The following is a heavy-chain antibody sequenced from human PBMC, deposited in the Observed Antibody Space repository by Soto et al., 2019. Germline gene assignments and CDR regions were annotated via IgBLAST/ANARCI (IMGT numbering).Heavy chain of an antibody. J-gene: IGHJ6*02. CDR3: ARVPYQRSREYYDILTGYGMDV. V-gene: IGHV4-59*01. D-gene: IGHD3-9*01. CDR1: GGSISSYY. CDR2: IYYSGST. Sequence: SETLSLTCTVSGGSISSYYWSWIRQPPGKGLGWIGYIYYSGSTNYNPSLKSRVTISVDTSKNQFSLKLSSVTAADTAVYYCARVPYQRSREYYDILTGYGMDVWGQGTTVTVSS.